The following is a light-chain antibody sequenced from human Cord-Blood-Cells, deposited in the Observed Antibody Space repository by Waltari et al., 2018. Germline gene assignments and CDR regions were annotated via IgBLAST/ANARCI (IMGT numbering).Light chain of an antibody. CDR2: EVS. V-gene: IGLV2-14*01. CDR1: SSDVGGYNY. Sequence: QSALTQPASVSGSPGQSITISCTGTSSDVGGYNYVSWYQQHPGKAPKLMIYEVSNRPSGVSNRFSGSKSGNTASRTISGLHAEDEADYYCSSYTSSSTPVVFGGGTKLTVL. J-gene: IGLJ2*01. CDR3: SSYTSSSTPVV.